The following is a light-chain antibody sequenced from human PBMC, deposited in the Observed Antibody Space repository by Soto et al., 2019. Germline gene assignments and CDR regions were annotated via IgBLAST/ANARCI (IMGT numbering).Light chain of an antibody. J-gene: IGKJ1*01. CDR2: ATS. CDR3: QQYGSSPLWA. V-gene: IGKV3-20*01. CDR1: QSVSSNY. Sequence: EIVLTQSPGTLSLSPGERATLSCRASQSVSSNYLVWYQQKPGQAPRLLIYATSSRATGIPDRFSGSGSGKDFTLTISRLEPEDFAVYYCQQYGSSPLWAFGQGTKVEIK.